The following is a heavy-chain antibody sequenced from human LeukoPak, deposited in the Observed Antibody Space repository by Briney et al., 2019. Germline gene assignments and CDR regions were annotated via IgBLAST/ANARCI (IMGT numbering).Heavy chain of an antibody. D-gene: IGHD3-9*01. CDR2: IYYSGST. CDR1: GGSVSSGSYY. CDR3: ARVLRGRYFDCRNGIYFDY. V-gene: IGHV4-61*01. Sequence: SETLSPTCTVSGGSVSSGSYYWSWIRQPPGKGLEWIGYIYYSGSTNYNPSLKSRFTISVDTSKNQFSLKLSSVTAADTAVYYCARVLRGRYFDCRNGIYFDYWGQGTLVTVSS. J-gene: IGHJ4*02.